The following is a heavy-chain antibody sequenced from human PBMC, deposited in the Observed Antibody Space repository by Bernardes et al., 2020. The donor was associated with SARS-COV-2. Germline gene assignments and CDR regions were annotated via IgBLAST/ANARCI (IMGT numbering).Heavy chain of an antibody. D-gene: IGHD5-18*01. CDR3: ASGYSYGDYYYGMDV. CDR2: INSDGSST. J-gene: IGHJ6*02. V-gene: IGHV3-74*01. CDR1: GFTFSSYW. Sequence: GGSLRLSCAASGFTFSSYWMHWVRQAPGKGLVWVSRINSDGSSTSYADSVKGRFTISRDNAKNTLYLQMNSLRAEDTAVYYCASGYSYGDYYYGMDVWGQGTTVTVSS.